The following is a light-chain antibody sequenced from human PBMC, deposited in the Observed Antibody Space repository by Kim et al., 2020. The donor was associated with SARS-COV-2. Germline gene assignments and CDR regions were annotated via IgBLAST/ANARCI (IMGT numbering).Light chain of an antibody. CDR2: WAS. CDR1: QSILYTSNNKNY. Sequence: RATINCKSSQSILYTSNNKNYLAWYQQKPGHPPKLLIYWASTRESGVPDRFSGSGSGTDFTLTISSLQAEDVAVYYCQQYYRPWYTFGQGTKLEIK. V-gene: IGKV4-1*01. J-gene: IGKJ2*01. CDR3: QQYYRPWYT.